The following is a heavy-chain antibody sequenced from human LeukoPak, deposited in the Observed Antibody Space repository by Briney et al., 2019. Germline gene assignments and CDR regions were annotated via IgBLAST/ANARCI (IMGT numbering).Heavy chain of an antibody. CDR2: IKQDGSEK. V-gene: IGHV3-7*03. Sequence: GGSLRLSCAASGFTFSSYWMSWVRQAPGKGLEWVVNIKQDGSEKYYVDSVKGRFNISRDNAKNSLYLQMNSLRVEDTAVYYCARAKEECSSTSCYAGGSRAFDIWGQGTMVTVSS. CDR1: GFTFSSYW. D-gene: IGHD2-2*01. CDR3: ARAKEECSSTSCYAGGSRAFDI. J-gene: IGHJ3*02.